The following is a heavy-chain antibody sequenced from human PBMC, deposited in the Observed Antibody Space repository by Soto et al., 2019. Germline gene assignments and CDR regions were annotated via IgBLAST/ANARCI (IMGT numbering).Heavy chain of an antibody. D-gene: IGHD6-19*01. CDR3: ARVGGSGWYYYYYMDV. CDR2: ISHGGST. CDR1: GGSFSGYY. Sequence: PSETLSLTCAVYGGSFSGYYWSWIRQPPGKGLEWIGEISHGGSTNYNPSLKSRVTISVDTSKNQFSLKLSSVTAADTAVYYCARVGGSGWYYYYYMDVSGKGTTVTVSS. V-gene: IGHV4-34*01. J-gene: IGHJ6*03.